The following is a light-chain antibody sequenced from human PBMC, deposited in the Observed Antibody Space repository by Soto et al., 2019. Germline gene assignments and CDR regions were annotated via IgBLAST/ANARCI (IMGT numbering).Light chain of an antibody. CDR3: NSYTSTNTWV. J-gene: IGLJ1*01. V-gene: IGLV2-14*01. CDR2: EVS. Sequence: QSALTQPASVSGSPGQSITISCTGASSDVGSYNYVSWYQQHPGKAPKLMIYEVSNRPSGVSNRFSGSKSDNTASLTISGLQAEDEADYYCNSYTSTNTWVFGTGTKVTVL. CDR1: SSDVGSYNY.